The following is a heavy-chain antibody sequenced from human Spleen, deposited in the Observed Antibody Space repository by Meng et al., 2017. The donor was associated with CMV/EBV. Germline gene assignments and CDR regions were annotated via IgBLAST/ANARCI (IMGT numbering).Heavy chain of an antibody. Sequence: SCKASGGTFSSNSISWVRQAPGQGLEWMGGIIPISTTPNYAQNFQGRLTITTDESTSTAYMELSSLTSEDTAVYYCARAGSYWRVFDYWGQGTLVTVSS. J-gene: IGHJ4*02. D-gene: IGHD1-26*01. CDR1: GGTFSSNS. CDR2: IIPISTTP. CDR3: ARAGSYWRVFDY. V-gene: IGHV1-69*05.